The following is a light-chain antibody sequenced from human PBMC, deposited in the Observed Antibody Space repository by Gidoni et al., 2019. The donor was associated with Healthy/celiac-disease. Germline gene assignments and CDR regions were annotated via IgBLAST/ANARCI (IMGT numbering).Light chain of an antibody. V-gene: IGKV3-15*01. J-gene: IGKJ4*01. CDR1: QSVSSN. CDR3: QQYNNWPPVT. CDR2: GAS. Sequence: EIVMTQSPATLSVSPGERATLSCRASQSVSSNLAWYQQTPGQAPRLLLYGASTRATGIPARFSGSGSGTEFTLTISSLQSEYFAVYYCQQYNNWPPVTFXGXTKVEIK.